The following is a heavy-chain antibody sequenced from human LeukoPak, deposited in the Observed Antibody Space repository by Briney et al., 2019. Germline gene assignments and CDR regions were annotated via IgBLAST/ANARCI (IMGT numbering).Heavy chain of an antibody. CDR1: GFTLSSYW. CDR2: IKQDGSEK. V-gene: IGHV3-7*01. CDR3: AQEGNYYIDH. D-gene: IGHD5-24*01. Sequence: GGSLRLSCAASGFTLSSYWMSWVRQAPGKGLEWVVNIKQDGSEKYYVDSVKGRFTISRDNSKNTLYLQMNNLRAEDTAIYYCAQEGNYYIDHWGQGTLVTVSS. J-gene: IGHJ4*02.